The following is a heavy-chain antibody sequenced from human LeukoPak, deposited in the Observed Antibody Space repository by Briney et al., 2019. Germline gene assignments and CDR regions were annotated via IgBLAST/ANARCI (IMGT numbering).Heavy chain of an antibody. J-gene: IGHJ4*02. D-gene: IGHD7-27*01. CDR2: INGGSSAI. CDR3: ARDRDWGFDY. Sequence: GGSLRLSCAASGFTFSSYSINWVRQAPGKGLEWVSYINGGSSAIWYAESVKGRFTISRDNAKNSLYLQMNSLRGEDTAMYYCARDRDWGFDYWGQGALVTVSS. V-gene: IGHV3-48*01. CDR1: GFTFSSYS.